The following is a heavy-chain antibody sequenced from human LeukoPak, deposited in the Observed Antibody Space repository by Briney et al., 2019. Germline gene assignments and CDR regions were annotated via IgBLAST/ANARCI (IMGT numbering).Heavy chain of an antibody. CDR1: GGSLSGYY. V-gene: IGHV4-34*01. Sequence: SETLSLTCAVHGGSLSGYYWSWIRQPSRKGLEWIGEINHSGYTNYNPSLKSRVTISVDTSKNQFSLKLSSVTAADTAVYYCARGAPGVSAFDIWGQGTMVTVSS. CDR2: INHSGYT. J-gene: IGHJ3*02. CDR3: ARGAPGVSAFDI. D-gene: IGHD3-10*01.